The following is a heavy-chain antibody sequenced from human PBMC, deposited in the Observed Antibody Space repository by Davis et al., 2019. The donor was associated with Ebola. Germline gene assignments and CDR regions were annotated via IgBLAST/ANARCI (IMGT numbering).Heavy chain of an antibody. Sequence: SETLSLTCAVYGGSFSGYYWSWIRQPPGKGLEWIGEINHSGSTNYNPSLKSRVTISVDTSKNQFSLKLSSVTAADTAVYYCAREGNYGSGSYSTTVSFDYWGQGTLVTVSS. CDR3: AREGNYGSGSYSTTVSFDY. CDR1: GGSFSGYY. J-gene: IGHJ4*02. D-gene: IGHD3-10*01. V-gene: IGHV4-34*01. CDR2: INHSGST.